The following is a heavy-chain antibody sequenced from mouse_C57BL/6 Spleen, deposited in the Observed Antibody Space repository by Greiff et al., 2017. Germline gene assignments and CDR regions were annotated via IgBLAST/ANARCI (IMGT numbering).Heavy chain of an antibody. D-gene: IGHD1-3*01. J-gene: IGHJ2*01. CDR2: IYPGDGDT. CDR1: GYAFSSSW. CDR3: AREEDNNAWFDY. Sequence: VQLQQSGPELVKPGASVKISCKASGYAFSSSWMNWVKQRPGKGLEWIGRIYPGDGDTNYNGKFKGKATLTADKSSSTAYMQLSSLTSEDSAVYFCAREEDNNAWFDYWGQGTTLTGSS. V-gene: IGHV1-82*01.